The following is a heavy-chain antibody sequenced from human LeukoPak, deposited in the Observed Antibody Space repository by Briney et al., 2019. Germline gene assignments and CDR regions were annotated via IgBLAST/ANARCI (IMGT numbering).Heavy chain of an antibody. V-gene: IGHV3-7*01. Sequence: PGGSLRLSCAAAGFTFSSDWMSWVRQAPGKGLEWVANIKQDVSEKYYVDSVKGRFTISRDNAKNSLYLQMNSLRAEDTAVYYCARTDSGSYWMGGYWGQGTLVTVSS. CDR2: IKQDVSEK. D-gene: IGHD1-26*01. CDR3: ARTDSGSYWMGGY. J-gene: IGHJ4*02. CDR1: GFTFSSDW.